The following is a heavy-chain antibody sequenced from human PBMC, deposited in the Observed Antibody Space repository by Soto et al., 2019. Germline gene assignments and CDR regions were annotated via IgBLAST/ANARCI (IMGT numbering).Heavy chain of an antibody. V-gene: IGHV1-2*04. Sequence: ASVKVSCKASGYTFTGYYMHWVRQAPGQGLEWMGWINPNSGGTNYAQKFQGWVTMTRDTSISTAYMELSRLKSDDTAVYYCARARTGDYFDYRGQGTQVTVSS. CDR1: GYTFTGYY. J-gene: IGHJ4*02. D-gene: IGHD7-27*01. CDR2: INPNSGGT. CDR3: ARARTGDYFDY.